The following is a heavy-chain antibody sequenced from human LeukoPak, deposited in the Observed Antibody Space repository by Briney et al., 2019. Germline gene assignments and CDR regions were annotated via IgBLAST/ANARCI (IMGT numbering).Heavy chain of an antibody. J-gene: IGHJ4*02. V-gene: IGHV4-4*07. D-gene: IGHD3-3*01. CDR1: GGSISSFY. CDR2: IYTSGST. Sequence: SETLSLTCTVSGGSISSFYWSWIRQPARKGLEWIGRIYTSGSTNYNPSLKSRVTMSVDTSKNQFSLKLSSVTAADTAVYYCARVDSSYDFWSGPLDYWGQGTLVTVSS. CDR3: ARVDSSYDFWSGPLDY.